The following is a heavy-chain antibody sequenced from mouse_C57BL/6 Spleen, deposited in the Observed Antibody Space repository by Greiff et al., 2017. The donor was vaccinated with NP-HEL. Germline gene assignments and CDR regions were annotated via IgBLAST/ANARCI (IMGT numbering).Heavy chain of an antibody. V-gene: IGHV1-69*01. CDR3: ARWNWDEAY. D-gene: IGHD4-1*01. CDR1: GYTFTSYW. J-gene: IGHJ3*01. CDR2: IDPSDSYT. Sequence: VQLQQSGAELVMPGASVKLSCKASGYTFTSYWMHWVKQRPGQGLEWIGEIDPSDSYTNYNQKFKGKSTLTVDKSSSTAYMQLSSLTSEDSAVYYCARWNWDEAYWGQGTLVTVSA.